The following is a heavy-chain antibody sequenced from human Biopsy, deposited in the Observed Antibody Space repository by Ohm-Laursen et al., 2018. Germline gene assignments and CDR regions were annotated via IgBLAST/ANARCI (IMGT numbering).Heavy chain of an antibody. J-gene: IGHJ4*02. CDR1: GDSLTSGPEN. V-gene: IGHV4-61*01. CDR3: ARGRRTSGWPYFDN. D-gene: IGHD6-19*01. CDR2: IYSGGNT. Sequence: TLSLTCTVSGDSLTSGPENWSWIRQSPGQGLEYIGFIYSGGNTNYNPSLKNRVTMSVDTSKNRFYLKLYSVTAADTAVYYCARGRRTSGWPYFDNWGQGALVIVPP.